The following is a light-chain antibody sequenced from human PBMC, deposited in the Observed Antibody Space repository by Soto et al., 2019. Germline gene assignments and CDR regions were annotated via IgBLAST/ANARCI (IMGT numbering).Light chain of an antibody. CDR1: QSISDT. CDR3: QQYNNWPWT. Sequence: ELVMTKSPATLSVSPGGRSTLSCMASQSISDTLAWYQQKPGQAPRLLIYGASKRATGFPARFSGSGSGTDFTLTISSLQSEDFAVYYCQQYNNWPWTFGQGTKVDI. V-gene: IGKV3-15*01. J-gene: IGKJ1*01. CDR2: GAS.